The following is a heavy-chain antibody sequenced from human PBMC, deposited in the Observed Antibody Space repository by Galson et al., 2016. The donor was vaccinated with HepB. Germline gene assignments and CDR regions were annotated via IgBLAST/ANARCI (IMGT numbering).Heavy chain of an antibody. Sequence: SVKVSCKASGGTFSSYAISWVREAPGQGLEWMGSITPSFGTADSPQTFQGRVTITADKSTSTSYMELSILRSEDSAVYYCARGDTAVVASVPDYWGQGTLVTVSS. CDR1: GGTFSSYA. V-gene: IGHV1-69*06. CDR2: ITPSFGTA. D-gene: IGHD5-18*01. CDR3: ARGDTAVVASVPDY. J-gene: IGHJ4*02.